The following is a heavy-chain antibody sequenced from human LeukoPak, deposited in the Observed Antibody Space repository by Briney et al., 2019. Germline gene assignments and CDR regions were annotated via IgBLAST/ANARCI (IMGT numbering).Heavy chain of an antibody. J-gene: IGHJ4*02. Sequence: GASVKVSCKASGYTFTGYYMHWVRQAPGQGLEWMGWINPNSGGTNYAQKFQGWVTMTRDTSISTAYMELSRLRSDDTAVYYCARDPRRRVFGAAAGWGSYYFDYWGQGTLVTVSS. V-gene: IGHV1-2*04. CDR2: INPNSGGT. CDR3: ARDPRRRVFGAAAGWGSYYFDY. D-gene: IGHD6-13*01. CDR1: GYTFTGYY.